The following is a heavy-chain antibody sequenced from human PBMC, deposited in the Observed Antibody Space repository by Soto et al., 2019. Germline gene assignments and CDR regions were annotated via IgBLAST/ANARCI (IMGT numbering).Heavy chain of an antibody. CDR2: IIPILGIA. V-gene: IGHV1-69*04. CDR1: GGTFSSYT. Sequence: GASVKVSCKASGGTFSSYTISWVRQAPGQGLEWMGRIIPILGIANYAQKFQGRVTITADKSTSTAHMELSSLRSEDTAVYYCARDSDAPSRPQFDYWGQGTLVTVSS. CDR3: ARDSDAPSRPQFDY. J-gene: IGHJ4*02.